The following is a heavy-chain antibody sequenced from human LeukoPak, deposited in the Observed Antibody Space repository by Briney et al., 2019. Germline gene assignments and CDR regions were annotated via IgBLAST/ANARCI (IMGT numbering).Heavy chain of an antibody. V-gene: IGHV3-7*01. J-gene: IGHJ6*02. Sequence: GGSLRLSCAASGLTFSTYWMTWVRQAPGRGLEWVANINHDGSEKLYVDSVKGRFTVSRDNAKNSLYLQMSSLRAEDTAVYYCVRVNGMDVWGQGTTVTVSS. CDR2: INHDGSEK. CDR1: GLTFSTYW. CDR3: VRVNGMDV.